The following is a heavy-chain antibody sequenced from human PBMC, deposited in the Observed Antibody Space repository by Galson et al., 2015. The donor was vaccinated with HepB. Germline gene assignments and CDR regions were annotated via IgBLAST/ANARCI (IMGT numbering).Heavy chain of an antibody. J-gene: IGHJ4*02. CDR2: ISSRGTTT. V-gene: IGHV3-11*01. CDR1: EFTFSDYY. D-gene: IGHD3-9*01. CDR3: ARDSVSRGLFDSYYFDH. Sequence: SLRLSCAASEFTFSDYYMSWIRQAPGKGLEWVSYISSRGTTTYYADSVKGRFTISRDNAKNSLFLQMNSLRAEDTAVYYCARDSVSRGLFDSYYFDHWGQGTLVTVSS.